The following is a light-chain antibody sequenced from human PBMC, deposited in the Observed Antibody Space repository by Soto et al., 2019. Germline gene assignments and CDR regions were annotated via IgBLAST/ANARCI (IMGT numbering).Light chain of an antibody. CDR2: GAS. J-gene: IGKJ1*01. V-gene: IGKV3-20*01. Sequence: ESVLTQSPGTLSLSPGERATLSCRASQSVSSSYLAWYQQKPGQAPRLLIYGASRRATGIPDRFSGSWSGTDFTLTISRLEPEDFAVYYCQQSGSSSWTFGQGTKVEIK. CDR3: QQSGSSSWT. CDR1: QSVSSSY.